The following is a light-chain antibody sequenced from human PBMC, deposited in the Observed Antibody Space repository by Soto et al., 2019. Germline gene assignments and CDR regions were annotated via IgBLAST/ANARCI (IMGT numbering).Light chain of an antibody. CDR2: GVS. J-gene: IGKJ1*01. V-gene: IGKV3-20*01. CDR1: QSVGDTF. Sequence: EIVLTQSPGTLSLSPGEKATLSCRASQSVGDTFLSWCQQKPGLAPRLLIYGVSNRATGIPDRFSGSGSGTDFILTISRLEPEDFSVYDCQQYGSIPRTFGQGTKVDIK. CDR3: QQYGSIPRT.